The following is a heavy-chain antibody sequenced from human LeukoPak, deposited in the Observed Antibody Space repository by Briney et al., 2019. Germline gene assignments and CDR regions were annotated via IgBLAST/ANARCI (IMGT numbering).Heavy chain of an antibody. CDR2: INPNSGGT. D-gene: IGHD4-17*01. CDR3: ARGRYGGYVPDYYFDY. Sequence: GASVKVSCKASGYTFTGYYMHWVRQAPGQGLEWMGWINPNSGGTNYAQKFQGRVTMTRDTSISTAYMELSRLRSDDTAVYYCARGRYGGYVPDYYFDYWGQGTLVTVSS. CDR1: GYTFTGYY. J-gene: IGHJ4*02. V-gene: IGHV1-2*02.